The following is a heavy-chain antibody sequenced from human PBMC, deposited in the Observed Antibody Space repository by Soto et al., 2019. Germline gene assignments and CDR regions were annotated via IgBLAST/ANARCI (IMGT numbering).Heavy chain of an antibody. Sequence: QVQLVQSGAEVKKPGSSVKVSCKASGGTFSSYAISWVRQAPGQGLEWMGGIIPIFGTANYAQKFQGRVTITADESTSTAYMELSSLRSEDTAVYYCARDRGGEAAAGDLNWFDPWGQGTLVTVSS. CDR3: ARDRGGEAAAGDLNWFDP. CDR2: IIPIFGTA. V-gene: IGHV1-69*01. D-gene: IGHD6-13*01. CDR1: GGTFSSYA. J-gene: IGHJ5*02.